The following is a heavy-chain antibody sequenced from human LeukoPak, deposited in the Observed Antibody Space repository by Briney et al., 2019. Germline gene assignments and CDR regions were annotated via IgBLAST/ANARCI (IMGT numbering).Heavy chain of an antibody. CDR2: ISYDGSNK. CDR3: AEERSGYDFGYFDY. J-gene: IGHJ4*02. Sequence: GRSLRLSCAASGFTFSSYGMHWVRQAPGKGLEWVAVISYDGSNKYYADSVKGRSTISRDNSKNTLYLQMNSLRAEDTAVYYCAEERSGYDFGYFDYWGQGTLVTVSS. D-gene: IGHD5-12*01. V-gene: IGHV3-30*18. CDR1: GFTFSSYG.